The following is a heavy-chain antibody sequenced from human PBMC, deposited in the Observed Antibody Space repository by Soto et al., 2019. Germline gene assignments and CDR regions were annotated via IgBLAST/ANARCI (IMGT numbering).Heavy chain of an antibody. CDR3: PRPGGPTPGYYGVDL. CDR2: TSYRSKWSN. J-gene: IGHJ6*02. D-gene: IGHD2-8*02. Sequence: SQTLSLTCAISGDSVSSNTAGWNWIRQSPSRGLEWLGRTSYRSKWSNDYAVSVKRRMTIKPDTSKNEFSLQLNSVTPEDTAAYHSPRPGGPTPGYYGVDLWGQGTTATVSS. CDR1: GDSVSSNTAG. V-gene: IGHV6-1*01.